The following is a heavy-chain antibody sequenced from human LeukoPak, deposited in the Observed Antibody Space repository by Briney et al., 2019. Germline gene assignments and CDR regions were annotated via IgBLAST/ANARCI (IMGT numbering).Heavy chain of an antibody. V-gene: IGHV1-18*01. CDR3: ARHPPDTAMVYFDY. CDR2: ISAYNGNT. D-gene: IGHD5-18*01. Sequence: ASVKVSCKASGYTFTSYGISWVRQAPEQGLEWMGWISAYNGNTNYAQKLQGRVTMTTDTSTSTAYMELRSLRSDDTAVYYCARHPPDTAMVYFDYWGQGTLVTVSS. J-gene: IGHJ4*02. CDR1: GYTFTSYG.